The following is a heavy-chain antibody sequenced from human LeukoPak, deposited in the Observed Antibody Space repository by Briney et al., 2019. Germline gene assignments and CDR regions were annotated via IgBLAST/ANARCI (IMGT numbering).Heavy chain of an antibody. CDR3: ASQGHHGKIVGTTLSYFYMDV. D-gene: IGHD1-26*01. J-gene: IGHJ6*03. CDR2: INHSGST. V-gene: IGHV4-34*01. Sequence: SVTLSLTCAVYGGSFSGYYWSWIRQPPGKGLEWIGEINHSGSTNYNPSLKSRVTISVDTSKNQFSLKLSSVTAADTAFYYCASQGHHGKIVGTTLSYFYMDVWGKGTTVTVSS. CDR1: GGSFSGYY.